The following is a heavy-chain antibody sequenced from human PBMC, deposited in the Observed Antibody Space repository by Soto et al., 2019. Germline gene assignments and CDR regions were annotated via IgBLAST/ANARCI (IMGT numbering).Heavy chain of an antibody. J-gene: IGHJ4*02. V-gene: IGHV3-64D*06. D-gene: IGHD5-12*01. CDR3: VKSRGGNNFDFFD. CDR2: VRGNGDPP. CDR1: GFTFSSYA. Sequence: GGSLRLSCSASGFTFSSYAMHWVRQAPGKGLEYVSGVRGNGDPPFYADSVKGRFTISRDNSKNTLYLQMSSLSADDTAVYYCVKSRGGNNFDFFDWGQGALVTV.